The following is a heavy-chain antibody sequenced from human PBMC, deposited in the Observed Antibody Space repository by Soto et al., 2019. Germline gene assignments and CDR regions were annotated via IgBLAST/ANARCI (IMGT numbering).Heavy chain of an antibody. Sequence: EVQLVESGGGLIQPGGSLRLSCAASGFTFSSKDMNWVRQAPGKGLEWVSLIYSGGSTYYADSVKGRFTISRDNSKNTLYLQMSSLRAEDTAVYYCATRPLLPGAPWGQGTMVTVSS. CDR1: GFTFSSKD. CDR2: IYSGGST. J-gene: IGHJ3*01. CDR3: ATRPLLPGAP. V-gene: IGHV3-53*01. D-gene: IGHD3-22*01.